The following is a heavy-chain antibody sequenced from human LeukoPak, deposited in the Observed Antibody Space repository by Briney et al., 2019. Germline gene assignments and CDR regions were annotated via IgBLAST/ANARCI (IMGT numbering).Heavy chain of an antibody. CDR2: NYPGDSDT. CDR1: RYDFTSYS. D-gene: IGHD4-17*01. CDR3: ARHNTTVTADPAFVY. J-gene: IGHJ4*02. Sequence: GESLKIFCQGSRYDFTSYSIAWVRQMPGKGLGWMGNNYPGDSDTRYSPSFQGQVTISADKSISTAYLQWSSLKASDTAMYYCARHNTTVTADPAFVYWGEGALVTVSS. V-gene: IGHV5-51*01.